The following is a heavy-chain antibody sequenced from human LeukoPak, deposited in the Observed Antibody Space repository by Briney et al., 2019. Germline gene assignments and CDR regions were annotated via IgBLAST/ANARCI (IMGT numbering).Heavy chain of an antibody. CDR2: INPSGGST. CDR1: GYTFTNYY. CDR3: ARDGTAAGLYFDL. Sequence: ASVKVSCKASGYTFTNYYLHWVRQAPGQGLEWMGIINPSGGSTSYAQKFQDRVTMTRDTSTSTVYMELNSLRSEDTAVYYCARDGTAAGLYFDLWGQGTLVTVSS. V-gene: IGHV1-46*01. D-gene: IGHD6-13*01. J-gene: IGHJ4*02.